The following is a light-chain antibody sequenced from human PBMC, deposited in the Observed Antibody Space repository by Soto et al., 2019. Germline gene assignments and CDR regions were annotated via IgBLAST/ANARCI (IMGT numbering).Light chain of an antibody. CDR2: DAS. CDR1: QSISSW. V-gene: IGKV1-5*01. Sequence: DIQMTQSPSTLSASVGDRVTITCRASQSISSWLAWYQQKPGKAPKLLIYDASSLGSGVPSRFSGSGSGTEFTLTISSLQPDDFATYYCQQYNSYSPETFGQGTKVDIK. CDR3: QQYNSYSPET. J-gene: IGKJ1*01.